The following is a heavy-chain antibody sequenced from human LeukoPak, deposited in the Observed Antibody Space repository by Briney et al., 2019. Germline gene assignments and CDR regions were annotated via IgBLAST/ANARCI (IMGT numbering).Heavy chain of an antibody. J-gene: IGHJ3*02. CDR1: GYTFTSYY. CDR2: INPSGGST. D-gene: IGHD6-13*01. Sequence: RRASVKVSCKASGYTFTSYYMHWVRQAPGQGLEWMGIINPSGGSTSYAQKFQGRVTMTRDTSTSTVYMELSSLRSEDTAVYYCARERGLKGYSSSWGAFDIWGQGTMVTVSS. CDR3: ARERGLKGYSSSWGAFDI. V-gene: IGHV1-46*01.